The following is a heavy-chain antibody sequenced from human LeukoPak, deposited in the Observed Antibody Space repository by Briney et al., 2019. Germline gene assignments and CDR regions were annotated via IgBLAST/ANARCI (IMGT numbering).Heavy chain of an antibody. J-gene: IGHJ6*03. CDR3: ARVKRGFLEWATYYYCMDV. CDR2: INHSGDT. D-gene: IGHD3-3*01. Sequence: PSETLSLTCAVYGGSFSDYDWSWIRQSPEEGLEWIGEINHSGDTNYNPSLKSRVTISVDTSKNQFSLKLSSVTAADTAVYFCARVKRGFLEWATYYYCMDVWGKGTTVTVSS. V-gene: IGHV4-34*01. CDR1: GGSFSDYD.